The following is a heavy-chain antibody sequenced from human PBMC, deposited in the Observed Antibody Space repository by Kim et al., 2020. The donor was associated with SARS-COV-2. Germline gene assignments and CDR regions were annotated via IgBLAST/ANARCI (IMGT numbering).Heavy chain of an antibody. Sequence: ASVKVSCKASGYTFTGYYMHWVRQAPGQGLEWMGRINPNSGGTNYAQKFQGRVTMTRDTSISTAYMELSRLRSDDTAVYYCARDVYDSSGYWGGDDAFDIWGQGTMVTVSS. CDR1: GYTFTGYY. D-gene: IGHD3-22*01. CDR2: INPNSGGT. CDR3: ARDVYDSSGYWGGDDAFDI. V-gene: IGHV1-2*06. J-gene: IGHJ3*02.